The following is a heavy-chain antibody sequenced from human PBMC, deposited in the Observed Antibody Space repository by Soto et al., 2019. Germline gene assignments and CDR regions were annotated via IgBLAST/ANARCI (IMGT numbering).Heavy chain of an antibody. CDR2: ISSSSSYT. D-gene: IGHD3-9*01. V-gene: IGHV3-11*05. CDR1: GFTFSDYY. Sequence: GGPLRLSCAASGFTFSDYYMSWIRQAPGKGLEWVSYISSSSSYTNYADSVKGRFTISRDNAKNSLYLQMNSLRAEDTAVYYCARDADILTGSDAFDIWGQGTMVTVS. J-gene: IGHJ3*02. CDR3: ARDADILTGSDAFDI.